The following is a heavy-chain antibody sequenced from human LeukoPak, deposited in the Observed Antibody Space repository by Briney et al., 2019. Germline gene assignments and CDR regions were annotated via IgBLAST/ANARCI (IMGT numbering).Heavy chain of an antibody. D-gene: IGHD5-24*01. Sequence: ASVKLSCKASGGTFTSYAISWVRKAPGQGLGWMGRIIPILGIANHAQKFQGRVTITAGKSTSTAYMELSSLRSEDTAVYYCASRDGYEYYFDYWGQGTLVTVSS. V-gene: IGHV1-69*04. J-gene: IGHJ4*02. CDR2: IIPILGIA. CDR1: GGTFTSYA. CDR3: ASRDGYEYYFDY.